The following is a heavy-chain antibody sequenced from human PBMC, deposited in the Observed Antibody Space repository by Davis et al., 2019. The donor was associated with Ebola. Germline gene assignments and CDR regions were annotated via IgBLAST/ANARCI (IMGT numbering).Heavy chain of an antibody. CDR3: ARSIAVAYFDY. CDR2: ISSSSSYI. V-gene: IGHV3-21*01. CDR1: GFTFSDYA. J-gene: IGHJ4*02. D-gene: IGHD6-19*01. Sequence: PGGSLRLSCAAAGFTFSDYAMTWVRQAPGKGLEWVSSISSSSSYIYYADSVKGRFTISRDNAKNTLYLQMNSLRAEDTAVYYCARSIAVAYFDYWGQGTLVTVSS.